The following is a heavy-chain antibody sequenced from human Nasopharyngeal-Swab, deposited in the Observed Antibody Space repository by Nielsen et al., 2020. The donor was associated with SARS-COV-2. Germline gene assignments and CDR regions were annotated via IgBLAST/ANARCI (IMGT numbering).Heavy chain of an antibody. CDR1: GGSISSGSYY. CDR3: ASHYYDSSGYWY. V-gene: IGHV4-61*02. D-gene: IGHD3-22*01. Sequence: LRLSCTVSGGSISSGSYYWSWIRQPAGKGLEWIGRIYTSGSTNYNPSPKSRVTISVDTSKNQFSLKLSSVTAADTAVYYCASHYYDSSGYWYWGQGTLVTVSS. CDR2: IYTSGST. J-gene: IGHJ4*02.